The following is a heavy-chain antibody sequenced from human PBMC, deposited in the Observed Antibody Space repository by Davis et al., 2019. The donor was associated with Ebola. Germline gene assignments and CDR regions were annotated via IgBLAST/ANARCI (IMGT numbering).Heavy chain of an antibody. CDR3: ARTTYYYDTNGYWRFDYFDY. V-gene: IGHV4-4*02. CDR2: IYHSGST. Sequence: SETLSLTCAVSGDSISSRNWWSWVRQFPGKGLEWIGEIYHSGSTNYNPSLKSRVTISIDTSKNQFSLWLSSVTAADTAVYYCARTTYYYDTNGYWRFDYFDYWGRGTLVTVSS. J-gene: IGHJ4*02. CDR1: GDSISSRNW. D-gene: IGHD3-22*01.